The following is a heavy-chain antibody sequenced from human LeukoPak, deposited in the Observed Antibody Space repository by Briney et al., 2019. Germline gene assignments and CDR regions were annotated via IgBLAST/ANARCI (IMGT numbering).Heavy chain of an antibody. J-gene: IGHJ3*02. V-gene: IGHV4-39*07. D-gene: IGHD3-16*01. CDR2: IYYSGST. Sequence: SETLSLTCTVSGGSISSSSYYWGWIRQPPGKGLEWIGSIYYSGSTYYNPSLKSRVTISVDTSKNQFSLKLSSVTAADTAVYYCARVGGGLDAFDIWGQGTMVTVSS. CDR1: GGSISSSSYY. CDR3: ARVGGGLDAFDI.